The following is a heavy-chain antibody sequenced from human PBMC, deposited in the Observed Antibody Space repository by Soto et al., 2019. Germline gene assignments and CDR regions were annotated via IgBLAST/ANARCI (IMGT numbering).Heavy chain of an antibody. CDR3: ASANYAPFDY. J-gene: IGHJ4*02. Sequence: QVQLQQWGAGLLKPSETLSLTCAVYGGSFSGYYWSWIRQPPGKGLEWIGEINHSGSTNYNPSLKSRVTISVDTSKNQFSLKLSSVTAADTAVYYCASANYAPFDYWGQGTLVTVSS. CDR2: INHSGST. D-gene: IGHD1-7*01. CDR1: GGSFSGYY. V-gene: IGHV4-34*01.